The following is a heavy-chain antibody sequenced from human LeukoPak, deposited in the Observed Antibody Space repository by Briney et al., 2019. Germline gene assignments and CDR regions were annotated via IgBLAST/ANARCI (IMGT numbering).Heavy chain of an antibody. D-gene: IGHD3-3*01. CDR1: GGSISSYY. Sequence: SSETLSPTCTVSGGSISSYYWSWIRQPPGKGLEWIGYIYYSGSTNYNPSLKSRVTISVDTSKNQFSLKLSSVTAADTAVYYCAGTYYGFWSGYYPHYYYYYMDVWGKGTTVTVSS. J-gene: IGHJ6*03. CDR2: IYYSGST. V-gene: IGHV4-59*01. CDR3: AGTYYGFWSGYYPHYYYYYMDV.